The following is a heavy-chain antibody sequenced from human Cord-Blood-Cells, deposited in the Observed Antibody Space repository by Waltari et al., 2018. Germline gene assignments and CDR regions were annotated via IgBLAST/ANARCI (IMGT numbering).Heavy chain of an antibody. V-gene: IGHV4-34*01. CDR1: GGSFSGYY. CDR3: ARDDRTSSSIAALWFDP. Sequence: QVQLQQWGAGLLKPSETLSLTCAVYGGSFSGYYWSWIRQPPGKGLEWIGEINHSGSPNYHPSLKSRVTISVDTSKNQFSLKLSSVTAADTAVYYCARDDRTSSSIAALWFDPWGQGTLVTVSS. D-gene: IGHD6-6*01. J-gene: IGHJ5*02. CDR2: INHSGSP.